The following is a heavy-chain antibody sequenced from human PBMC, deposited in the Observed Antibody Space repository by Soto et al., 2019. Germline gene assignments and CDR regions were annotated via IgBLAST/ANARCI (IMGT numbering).Heavy chain of an antibody. J-gene: IGHJ6*02. CDR2: IIPISGTA. CDR1: GGTFSSYA. D-gene: IGHD3-10*01. CDR3: AREGPDYYGSGSYQYYYGMDV. Sequence: QVQLVQSGAEVKKPGSSVKVSCKASGGTFSSYAISWVRQAPGQGLEWMGGIIPISGTANYAQKFQGRVTITADESTSTAYMELSSLRSEDTAVYYCAREGPDYYGSGSYQYYYGMDVWGQGTTVTVSS. V-gene: IGHV1-69*01.